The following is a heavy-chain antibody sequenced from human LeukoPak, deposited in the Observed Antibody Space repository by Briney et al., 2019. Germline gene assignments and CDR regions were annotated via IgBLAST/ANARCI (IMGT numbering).Heavy chain of an antibody. D-gene: IGHD3-3*01. Sequence: GGSLRLSCAASGFTFSGYSMNWVRQPPGKGLEWVSYISGVGISGTSNTIYYADSVKGRFSISRDNDKNSVYLQMNNVRDEDTAVYYCARDRDYDFWSGYWALDPWGQGTLVTVSS. CDR1: GFTFSGYS. CDR2: ISGVGISGTSNTI. CDR3: ARDRDYDFWSGYWALDP. V-gene: IGHV3-48*02. J-gene: IGHJ5*02.